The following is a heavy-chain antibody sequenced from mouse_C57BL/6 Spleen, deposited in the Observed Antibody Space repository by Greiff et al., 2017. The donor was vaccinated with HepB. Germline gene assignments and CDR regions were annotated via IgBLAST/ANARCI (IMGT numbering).Heavy chain of an antibody. V-gene: IGHV1-54*01. CDR1: GYAFTNYL. Sequence: QVHVKQSGAELVRPGTSVKVSCKASGYAFTNYLIEWVKQRPGQGLEWIGVINPGSGGTNYNEKFKGKATLTADKSSSTAYMQLSSLTSEDSAVYCCARRTTVVPWYFDVCGTGTTVTVSS. CDR3: ARRTTVVPWYFDV. CDR2: INPGSGGT. J-gene: IGHJ1*03. D-gene: IGHD1-1*01.